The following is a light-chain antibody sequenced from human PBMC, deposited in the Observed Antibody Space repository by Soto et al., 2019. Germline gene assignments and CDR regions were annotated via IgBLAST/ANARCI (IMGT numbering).Light chain of an antibody. V-gene: IGLV2-14*01. Sequence: QSALTQPASVSGSPGQSITISCTGTSSDVGSYNYVSWYQQYPGKAPKLMIYDVSNRPSGVSYRFSGSKSANTASLTISGLQAEDEADYYCSSYTTGSTHVVFGGGTKLTVL. CDR3: SSYTTGSTHVV. CDR1: SSDVGSYNY. J-gene: IGLJ2*01. CDR2: DVS.